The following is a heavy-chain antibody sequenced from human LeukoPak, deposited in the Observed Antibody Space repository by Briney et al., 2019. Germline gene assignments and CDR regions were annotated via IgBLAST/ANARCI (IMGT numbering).Heavy chain of an antibody. Sequence: ASVKVSCKASGGTFSSYAISWVRQAPGQGLEWMGGIIPIFGTANYAQKFQGRVTITTDESTSTAYMELSSLRSEDTAVYYCARGVVCSGGSCYYFDYWGQGTLVTVSS. CDR2: IIPIFGTA. V-gene: IGHV1-69*05. CDR1: GGTFSSYA. CDR3: ARGVVCSGGSCYYFDY. D-gene: IGHD2-15*01. J-gene: IGHJ4*02.